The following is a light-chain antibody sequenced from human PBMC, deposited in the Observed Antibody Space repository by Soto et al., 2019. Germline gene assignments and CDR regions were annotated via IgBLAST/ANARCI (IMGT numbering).Light chain of an antibody. V-gene: IGKV1-5*01. CDR1: QSISSW. CDR2: DAS. Sequence: DIQMTQSPSTLSASVGDRVTITCRASQSISSWLAWYQQKPGKAPKLLIYDASSLESGVPSRFSGSGSGTEFPLTISSLQPDDFATYYCQQYNSYILTFGQGTKVEIK. J-gene: IGKJ1*01. CDR3: QQYNSYILT.